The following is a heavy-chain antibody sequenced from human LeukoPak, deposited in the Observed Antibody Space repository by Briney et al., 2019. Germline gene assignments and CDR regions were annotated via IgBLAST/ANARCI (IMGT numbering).Heavy chain of an antibody. CDR2: IGTAGDT. CDR1: GFTFSSYD. V-gene: IGHV3-13*01. CDR3: ANGGVAYYYGSGSYSLLDGMDV. D-gene: IGHD3-10*01. J-gene: IGHJ6*02. Sequence: GGSLRLSCAASGFTFSSYDMHWVRQATGKGLEWVSAIGTAGDTYYPGSVKGRFTISRENAKNSLYLQMNSLRAGDTAVYYCANGGVAYYYGSGSYSLLDGMDVWGQGTTVTVSS.